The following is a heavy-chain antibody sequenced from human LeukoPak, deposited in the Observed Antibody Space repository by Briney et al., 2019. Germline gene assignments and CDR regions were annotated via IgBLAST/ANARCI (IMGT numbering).Heavy chain of an antibody. CDR2: INDSGRI. Sequence: PSETLSLTCAVYGGSFGNYYWSWIRQTPGKGMEWIGEINDSGRINYNPSLMSRVTVSVDTSKNQFSLRLTSVTATDTAVYYCARRWNYGRNYYIDVWGKGATVSVSS. V-gene: IGHV4-34*01. CDR1: GGSFGNYY. J-gene: IGHJ6*03. D-gene: IGHD1-7*01. CDR3: ARRWNYGRNYYIDV.